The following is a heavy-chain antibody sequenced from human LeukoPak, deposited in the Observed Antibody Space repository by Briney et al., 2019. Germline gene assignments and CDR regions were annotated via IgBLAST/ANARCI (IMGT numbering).Heavy chain of an antibody. V-gene: IGHV4-31*03. CDR1: GGSISSGGYH. CDR2: IYYSGST. J-gene: IGHJ5*02. Sequence: SETLSLTCTVSGGSISSGGYHWRWIRKHRGKGLEWIGYIYYSGSTYYNPSLKSRVTISVDTSKNQFSLKLSSVTAADTAVYYCARHAYGGKNWFDPWGQGTLVAVSS. CDR3: ARHAYGGKNWFDP. D-gene: IGHD4-23*01.